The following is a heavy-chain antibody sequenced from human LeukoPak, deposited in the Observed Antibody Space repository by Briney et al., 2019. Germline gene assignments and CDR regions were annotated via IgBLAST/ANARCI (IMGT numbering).Heavy chain of an antibody. Sequence: ASVKVSCKASGYTFTSYVISWVRQAPGQGLEWMGRIIPILGIEKYAQKFQGRVTVTTDESTSTAYMELSSLRSEDTAVYYCAIVYYDNSGSPSWYFDLWGRGTLVTVSS. CDR2: IIPILGIE. CDR1: GYTFTSYV. CDR3: AIVYYDNSGSPSWYFDL. V-gene: IGHV1-69*04. J-gene: IGHJ2*01. D-gene: IGHD3-22*01.